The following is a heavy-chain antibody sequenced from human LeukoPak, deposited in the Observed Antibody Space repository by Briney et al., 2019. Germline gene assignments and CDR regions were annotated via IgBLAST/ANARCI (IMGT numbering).Heavy chain of an antibody. CDR3: ASGDCSSTSCYGLDY. D-gene: IGHD2-2*01. V-gene: IGHV3-30*19. CDR2: ISFDESNK. J-gene: IGHJ4*02. Sequence: TGGSLRLSCAASGFTFSSYGMHWVRQAPGKGLEWVALISFDESNKYYADSVKGRFTISGDNSKNTVYLQMNSLRPEDTAVYYCASGDCSSTSCYGLDYWGQGTLVTVSS. CDR1: GFTFSSYG.